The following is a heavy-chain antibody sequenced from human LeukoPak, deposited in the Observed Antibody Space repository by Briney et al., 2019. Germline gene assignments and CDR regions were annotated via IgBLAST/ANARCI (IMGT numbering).Heavy chain of an antibody. CDR3: AREYCSSTSCPIMDV. D-gene: IGHD2-2*01. CDR2: IYSGGNT. V-gene: IGHV3-53*01. Sequence: GSLRLSCAASGFTVSSNYMSWVRQAPGKGLEWVSVIYSGGNTYYADSVKGRFTIPRDNSKNTLYLQMNSLRAEDTAVYYCAREYCSSTSCPIMDVWGKGTTVTVSS. CDR1: GFTVSSNY. J-gene: IGHJ6*04.